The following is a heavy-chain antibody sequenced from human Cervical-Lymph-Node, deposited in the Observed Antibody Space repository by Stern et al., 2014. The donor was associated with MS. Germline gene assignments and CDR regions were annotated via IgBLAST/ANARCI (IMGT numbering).Heavy chain of an antibody. D-gene: IGHD3-3*01. Sequence: QVQLVQSGAEVKKPGASVKVSCKVSGSTFSDFFMHWVRQAPGKGLEWMGTFDPEHGETIYAQRFEGRVTLTKDSSAATAHMDLTGLAVEDTAVYFCAIRLAKTLDYWGQGTLVAVSS. J-gene: IGHJ4*02. CDR2: FDPEHGET. CDR1: GSTFSDFF. V-gene: IGHV1-24*01. CDR3: AIRLAKTLDY.